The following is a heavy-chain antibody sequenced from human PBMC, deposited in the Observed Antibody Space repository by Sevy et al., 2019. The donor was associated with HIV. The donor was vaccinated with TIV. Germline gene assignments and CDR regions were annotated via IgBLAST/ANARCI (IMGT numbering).Heavy chain of an antibody. CDR1: GFTFSSYD. CDR2: IGTAGDP. Sequence: GGSLRLSCAASGFTFSSYDMHWVRQATGKGLEWVSAIGTAGDPYYPGSVKGRFTISREKAKNSFYLQMNSLRAGDTAVYYCARAVGHYYYYGMDVWGQGTTVTVSS. CDR3: ARAVGHYYYYGMDV. V-gene: IGHV3-13*05. J-gene: IGHJ6*02.